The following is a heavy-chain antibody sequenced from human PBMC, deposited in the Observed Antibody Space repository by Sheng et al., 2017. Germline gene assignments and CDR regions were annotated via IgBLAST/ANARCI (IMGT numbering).Heavy chain of an antibody. V-gene: IGHV3-7*01. CDR3: ARDPYTKAFDI. J-gene: IGHJ3*02. Sequence: EVLRVESGGGLVQPGGSLRLSCVVSGFTFNTYWMFWVHQAPGRGLEWVASIKEDGSAKDYVDAVKGRFTISRDNAKNLLYLQMNSLRAEDTAVYYCARDPYTKAFDIWGQGTIVT. CDR2: IKEDGSAK. CDR1: GFTFNTYW. D-gene: IGHD2-2*02.